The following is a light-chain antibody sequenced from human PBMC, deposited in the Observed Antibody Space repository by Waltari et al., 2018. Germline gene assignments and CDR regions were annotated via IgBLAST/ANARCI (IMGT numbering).Light chain of an antibody. CDR2: GAS. J-gene: IGKJ4*02. CDR3: QHYVRLPVT. Sequence: EIVLTQSPGILSLSPGEGATLSCRASQSVGRSLAWYQQKPGQAPRRVISGASNRATGIPDRFSGSGSGTDFSLTISRLEPEDFAVYYCQHYVRLPVTFGRGTKVEIK. CDR1: QSVGRS. V-gene: IGKV3-20*01.